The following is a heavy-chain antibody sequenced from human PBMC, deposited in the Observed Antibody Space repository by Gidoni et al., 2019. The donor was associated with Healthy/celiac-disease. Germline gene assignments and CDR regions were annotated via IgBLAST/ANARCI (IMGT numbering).Heavy chain of an antibody. CDR2: ISSSSSYI. V-gene: IGHV3-21*01. CDR1: GFTFSSYS. CDR3: ARDRYGGKGSDAFDI. D-gene: IGHD2-15*01. Sequence: EVQLVESGGGLVKPGGSLRLSCAASGFTFSSYSMNWVRQAPGKGLEWVSTISSSSSYIYYADSVKGRFTISRDNAKNSLYLQMNSLRAEDTAVYYCARDRYGGKGSDAFDIWGQGTMVTVSS. J-gene: IGHJ3*02.